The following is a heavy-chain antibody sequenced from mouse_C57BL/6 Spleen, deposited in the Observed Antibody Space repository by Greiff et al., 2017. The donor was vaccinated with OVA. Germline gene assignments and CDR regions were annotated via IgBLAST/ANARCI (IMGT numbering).Heavy chain of an antibody. J-gene: IGHJ3*01. D-gene: IGHD2-5*01. CDR3: ARLESKKFAY. Sequence: VQLQQSGAELARPGASVKLSCKASGYTFTSYGISWVKQRPGQGLEWIGEIYPRSGNTYYNEKFKGKATLTADKSSSTAYMELRSLTSEDSAVYFCARLESKKFAYWGQGTLVTVSA. CDR1: GYTFTSYG. CDR2: IYPRSGNT. V-gene: IGHV1-81*01.